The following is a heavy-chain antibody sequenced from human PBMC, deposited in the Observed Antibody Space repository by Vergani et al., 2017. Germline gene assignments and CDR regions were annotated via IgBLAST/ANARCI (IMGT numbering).Heavy chain of an antibody. D-gene: IGHD6-19*01. V-gene: IGHV4-34*01. Sequence: QVQLQQWGAGLLKPSETLSLTCAVYGGSFSGYYWSWIRQPPGKGLEWIGEINHSGSTNYNPSLKSRVTISVDTSKNQFSLKLGSVTAADTAVYYCATSLPCSSGWYAYYYYYMDVWGKGTTVTVSS. CDR1: GGSFSGYY. CDR3: ATSLPCSSGWYAYYYYYMDV. J-gene: IGHJ6*03. CDR2: INHSGST.